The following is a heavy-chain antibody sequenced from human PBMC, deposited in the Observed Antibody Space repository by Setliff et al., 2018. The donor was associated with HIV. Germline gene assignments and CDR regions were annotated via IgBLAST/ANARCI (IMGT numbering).Heavy chain of an antibody. CDR1: GGSSSSYY. Sequence: SETLSLTCTVSGGSSSSYYWSWIRQPPGKGLEWIGYIYTSGSTNYNPSLKSRVTISVDTSKNQFSLKLTSVTAADTAVYYCARGQLPFWSGFQPCFQHWGQGTLVTVSS. V-gene: IGHV4-4*08. D-gene: IGHD3-3*01. CDR3: ARGQLPFWSGFQPCFQH. CDR2: IYTSGST. J-gene: IGHJ1*01.